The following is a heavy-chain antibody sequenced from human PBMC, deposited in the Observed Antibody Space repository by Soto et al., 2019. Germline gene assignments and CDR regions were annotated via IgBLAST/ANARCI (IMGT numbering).Heavy chain of an antibody. CDR3: AHIQAVDPMIVGFFDY. CDR2: IYWDDDK. CDR1: GFSLSTSGVG. J-gene: IGHJ4*02. V-gene: IGHV2-5*02. Sequence: QITLKESGPTLVKPTQTLTLTCTFSGFSLSTSGVGVGWIRQPPGKALEWLALIYWDDDKRYSPSLKSRLSITXXTXKXXVVLTMTNMDPVDTATYYCAHIQAVDPMIVGFFDYWGQGTLVTVSS. D-gene: IGHD3-22*01.